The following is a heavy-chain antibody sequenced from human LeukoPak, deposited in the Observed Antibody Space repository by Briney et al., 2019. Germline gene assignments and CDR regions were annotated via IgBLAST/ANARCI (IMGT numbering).Heavy chain of an antibody. V-gene: IGHV3-7*01. CDR1: EFTFSGFW. J-gene: IGHJ4*02. CDR3: GRQFRLGESSLYRPSDC. D-gene: IGHD3-16*02. CDR2: IRQDGRQT. Sequence: GGSLRLSCAASEFTFSGFWMNWVRQAPGEGRQGVGNIRQDGRQTHYSDAVQGRFTISRDNAQKSLYLQMNSLGPEDTAVYYCGRQFRLGESSLYRPSDCWGQGTLVTVSS.